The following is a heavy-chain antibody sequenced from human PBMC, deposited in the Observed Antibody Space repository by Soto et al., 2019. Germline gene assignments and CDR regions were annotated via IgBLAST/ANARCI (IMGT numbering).Heavy chain of an antibody. CDR3: AGGYDYIWGSYRSRDY. CDR1: GFTFSSYA. Sequence: EVQLLESGGGLVQPGGSLRLSCAASGFTFSSYAMSWVRQAPGKGLEWVSAISGSGGSTYYADSVKGRFTISRDNSKNTLYLQMNSLRAEDTAVYYCAGGYDYIWGSYRSRDYWGQGTLVTVSS. V-gene: IGHV3-23*01. D-gene: IGHD3-16*02. J-gene: IGHJ4*02. CDR2: ISGSGGST.